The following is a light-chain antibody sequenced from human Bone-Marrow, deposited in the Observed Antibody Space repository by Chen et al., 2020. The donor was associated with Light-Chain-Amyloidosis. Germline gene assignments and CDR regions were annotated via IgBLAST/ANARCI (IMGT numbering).Light chain of an antibody. CDR1: QSVRSNY. CDR2: GAS. CDR3: QQYGSSPWT. Sequence: EIVFTQSPATLSLSPGERATLSCRASQSVRSNYLAWYKQKPGQAPRLLMYGASSRATGIPDRFSGSGSGTDFTLTISRLEPEDFVLYYCQQYGSSPWTFGQGTKVEIK. V-gene: IGKV3-20*01. J-gene: IGKJ1*01.